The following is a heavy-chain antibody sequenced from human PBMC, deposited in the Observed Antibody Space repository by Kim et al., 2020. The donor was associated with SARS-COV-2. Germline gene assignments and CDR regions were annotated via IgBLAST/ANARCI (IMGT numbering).Heavy chain of an antibody. CDR3: ARKPGIAVAGTRETSLDVLRAYYFDY. D-gene: IGHD6-19*01. CDR1: GFTFSSYA. CDR2: ISYDGSNK. J-gene: IGHJ4*02. V-gene: IGHV3-30-3*01. Sequence: GGSLRLSCAASGFTFSSYAMHWVRQAPGKGLEWVAVISYDGSNKYYADSVKGRFTISRDNSKNTLYLQMNSLRAEDTAVYYCARKPGIAVAGTRETSLDVLRAYYFDYWGQGTLVTVSS.